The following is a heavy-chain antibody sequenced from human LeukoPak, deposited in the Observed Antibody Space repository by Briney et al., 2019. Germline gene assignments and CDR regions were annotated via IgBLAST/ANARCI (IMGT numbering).Heavy chain of an antibody. D-gene: IGHD6-19*01. CDR1: GFTFSSYA. CDR2: ISYDGSNK. V-gene: IGHV3-30-3*01. J-gene: IGHJ1*01. CDR3: ARDLGGVAVAGTGYFQH. Sequence: GGSLRLSCAASGFTFSSYAMHWVCQAPGKGLECVSVISYDGSNKYYADSVTGRFTISRDNSKITLYLQMNSLRAEDTAVYYCARDLGGVAVAGTGYFQHWGQGTLVTVSS.